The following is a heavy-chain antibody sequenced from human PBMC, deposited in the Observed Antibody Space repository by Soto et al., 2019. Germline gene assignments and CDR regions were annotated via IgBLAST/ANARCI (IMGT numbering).Heavy chain of an antibody. J-gene: IGHJ5*02. CDR3: ARESPEGGYTKDWSDP. Sequence: QVQLVQSGAEVKKPGASVKVSCKASGYTFTSYGISWVRQAPGQGLEWMGWISAYNGNTNYAQKLQGRVTMTTDTSTSTAYMELRSLRSDDTAVYFCARESPEGGYTKDWSDPWGQGTLVTVSS. D-gene: IGHD5-18*01. CDR2: ISAYNGNT. V-gene: IGHV1-18*04. CDR1: GYTFTSYG.